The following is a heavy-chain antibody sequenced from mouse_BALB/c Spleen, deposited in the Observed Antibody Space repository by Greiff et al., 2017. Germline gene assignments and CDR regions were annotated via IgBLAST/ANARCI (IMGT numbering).Heavy chain of an antibody. CDR3: AREGHYGNWFAY. D-gene: IGHD2-1*01. CDR2: IYPGDGST. Sequence: QVQLQQSGPELEKPGASVKISCKASGYTFTSYDINWVKQRPGQGLEWIGWIYPGDGSTKYNEKFKGKATLTAEKSSSTAYMQLSSLTSENSAVYFCAREGHYGNWFAYWGQGTLVTVSA. CDR1: GYTFTSYD. J-gene: IGHJ3*01. V-gene: IGHV1S56*01.